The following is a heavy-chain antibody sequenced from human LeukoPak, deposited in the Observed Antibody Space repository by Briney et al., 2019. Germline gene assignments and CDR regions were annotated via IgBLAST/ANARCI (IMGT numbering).Heavy chain of an antibody. J-gene: IGHJ4*02. V-gene: IGHV4-34*01. CDR2: INHSGST. D-gene: IGHD4-11*01. CDR1: GGSFSGYY. CDR3: ARERVTTGPYFDY. Sequence: SETLSLTCAVYGGSFSGYYWSWIRQPPGKGLEWIGEINHSGSTNYNPSLKSRVTISVDTSKNQFSLKLSSVTAADTAVYYCARERVTTGPYFDYWGQGTLVTVSS.